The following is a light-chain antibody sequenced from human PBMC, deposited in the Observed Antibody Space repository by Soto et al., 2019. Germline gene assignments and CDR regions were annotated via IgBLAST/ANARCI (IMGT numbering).Light chain of an antibody. V-gene: IGKV3-11*01. Sequence: IVLTQSPATLSSFPGDRVTLSCRASQYISNYLIWYQQKPGQAPRLLIDDESNRAAAITPRFSPSGCGTDFTLTISSLEPEDFAVYYWQQRSNWPRTFGQGTKV. CDR1: QYISNY. J-gene: IGKJ1*01. CDR2: DES. CDR3: QQRSNWPRT.